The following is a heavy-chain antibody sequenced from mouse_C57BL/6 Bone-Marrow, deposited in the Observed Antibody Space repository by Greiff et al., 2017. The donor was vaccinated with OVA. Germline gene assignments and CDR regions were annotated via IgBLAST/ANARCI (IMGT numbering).Heavy chain of an antibody. V-gene: IGHV5-4*01. CDR3: ARDPDGYHPTPWYFDV. CDR2: ISDGGSYT. CDR1: GFTFSSYA. Sequence: EVQLQESGGGLVKPGGSLKLSCAASGFTFSSYAMTWVRQTPEKRLEWVATISDGGSYTYYPDNVKGRFTISRDNAKNNLYLQMSHLKSEDTAMYYCARDPDGYHPTPWYFDVWGTGTTVTVSS. J-gene: IGHJ1*03. D-gene: IGHD2-3*01.